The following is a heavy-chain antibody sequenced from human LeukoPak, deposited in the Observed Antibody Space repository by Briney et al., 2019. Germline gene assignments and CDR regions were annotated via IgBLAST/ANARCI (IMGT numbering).Heavy chain of an antibody. CDR3: VTGFTTMAVDYFDY. CDR2: SDPEDGER. D-gene: IGHD5-18*01. Sequence: PGKGLEWLGGSDPEDGERIYAQMFQGRVTMTEDTYIDTAYMELSSLRSEDTAVYYCVTGFTTMAVDYFDYWGQGTXV. J-gene: IGHJ4*02. V-gene: IGHV1-24*01.